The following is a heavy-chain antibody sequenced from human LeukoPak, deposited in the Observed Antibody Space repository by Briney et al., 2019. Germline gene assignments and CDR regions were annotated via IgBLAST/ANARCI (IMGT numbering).Heavy chain of an antibody. D-gene: IGHD4-17*01. J-gene: IGHJ3*02. CDR3: ARVFGEDSQIGAPDVGAFDI. Sequence: ASVKVSCKASGGTFSSYAISWVRQAPGQGLEWMGGIIPIFGTANYAQKFQGRVTITTDESTSTAYMELSSLRSEDTAVYYCARVFGEDSQIGAPDVGAFDIWGQGTMVTVSS. CDR1: GGTFSSYA. V-gene: IGHV1-69*05. CDR2: IIPIFGTA.